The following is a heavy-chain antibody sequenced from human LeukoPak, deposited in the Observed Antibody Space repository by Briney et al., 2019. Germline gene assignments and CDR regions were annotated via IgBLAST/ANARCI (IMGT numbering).Heavy chain of an antibody. J-gene: IGHJ4*02. CDR2: IYSTGSP. D-gene: IGHD6-19*01. Sequence: SETLSLTSSVSAGSINSGSYDWKWIRQPAGKGLEWIGRIYSTGSPNTNPSLKSRVTISVDTSKSQFSLKLRSVTAADTAVYYCARYEAVAGVFDYWGQGTLVTVSS. CDR3: ARYEAVAGVFDY. CDR1: AGSINSGSYD. V-gene: IGHV4-61*02.